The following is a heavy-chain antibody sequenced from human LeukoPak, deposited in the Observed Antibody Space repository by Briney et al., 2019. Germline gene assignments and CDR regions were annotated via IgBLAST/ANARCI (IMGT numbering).Heavy chain of an antibody. CDR2: IRYDGSNK. V-gene: IGHV3-30*02. CDR1: GFTFSSYG. J-gene: IGHJ4*02. D-gene: IGHD6-13*01. Sequence: GGSLRLSCAAPGFTFSSYGMHWVRQAPGKGLEWVAFIRYDGSNKYYADSVKGRFTISRDNSKNTLYLQMNSLRAEDTAVYYCAKDSSSRWYTDYWGQGTLVTVSS. CDR3: AKDSSSRWYTDY.